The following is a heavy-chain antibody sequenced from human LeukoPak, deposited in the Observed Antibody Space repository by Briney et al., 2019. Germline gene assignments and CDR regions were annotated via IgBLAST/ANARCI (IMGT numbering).Heavy chain of an antibody. J-gene: IGHJ5*02. Sequence: GGSLRLSCAASGFTFSGYWMHWVRQAPGKGLEWVSRINIDGATTNYADSVKGRFTVSRDNAKNTLHLQMNSLRADDTAVYYCVRGAVGTGVWFDPWGQGTLVTVSS. D-gene: IGHD1-26*01. CDR3: VRGAVGTGVWFDP. V-gene: IGHV3-74*01. CDR1: GFTFSGYW. CDR2: INIDGATT.